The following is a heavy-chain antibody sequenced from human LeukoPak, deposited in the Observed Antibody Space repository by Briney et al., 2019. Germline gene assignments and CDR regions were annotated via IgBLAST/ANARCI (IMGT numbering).Heavy chain of an antibody. J-gene: IGHJ4*02. Sequence: SETLSLTCAVYGGSFSGYYWSLIRQPPGKGLEWIGEINHSGSTNYNPSLKSRLTIAIDTSKNQFSLKLSSVTAADTAVYYCARVYSSGWYDLYFDYWGQGTLVTVSS. CDR2: INHSGST. V-gene: IGHV4-34*01. D-gene: IGHD6-19*01. CDR1: GGSFSGYY. CDR3: ARVYSSGWYDLYFDY.